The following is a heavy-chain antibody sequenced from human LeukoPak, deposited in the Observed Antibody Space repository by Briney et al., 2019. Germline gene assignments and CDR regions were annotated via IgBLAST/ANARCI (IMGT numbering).Heavy chain of an antibody. V-gene: IGHV3-64*01. CDR3: ARSPLPDYYYYMDV. CDR1: ASTFISYG. J-gene: IGHJ6*03. Sequence: GGSLRLSFAASASTFISYGMRWVRQAPGKGLEYVAAISSNGGSTYYANSVKGRFTISRDNSKNTLYLQMGSLRAEDMAVYYCARSPLPDYYYYMDVWGKGTTVTVSS. CDR2: ISSNGGST.